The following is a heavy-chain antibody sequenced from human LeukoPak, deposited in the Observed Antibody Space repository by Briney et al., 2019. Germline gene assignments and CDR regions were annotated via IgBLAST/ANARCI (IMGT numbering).Heavy chain of an antibody. V-gene: IGHV3-9*01. J-gene: IGHJ4*02. CDR2: ISWNSGSI. D-gene: IGHD2-2*01. Sequence: PGGSLRLSCAASGFTFDDYAMHWVRQAPGKGLEWVSGISWNSGSIGYADSVKGRFTISRDNAKNSLYLQMNSLRAEDRALYYCAKDITGSVPAALDYWGQGTLVTVSS. CDR3: AKDITGSVPAALDY. CDR1: GFTFDDYA.